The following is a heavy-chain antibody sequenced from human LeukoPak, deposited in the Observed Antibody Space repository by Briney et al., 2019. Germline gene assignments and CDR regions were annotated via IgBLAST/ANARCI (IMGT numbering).Heavy chain of an antibody. CDR1: GFTFTSYA. CDR3: AKNKIYGREKWLDS. J-gene: IGHJ5*01. D-gene: IGHD1-26*01. V-gene: IGHV3-23*01. CDR2: ISGIGDIT. Sequence: PGGSLRLSCAASGFTFTSYAMSWVRQAPGKGLEWLSLISGIGDITYDADSVKGRFTISRDNSKNTLYLQMNSLRVEDTAIYYCAKNKIYGREKWLDSWGQGTLVTVPS.